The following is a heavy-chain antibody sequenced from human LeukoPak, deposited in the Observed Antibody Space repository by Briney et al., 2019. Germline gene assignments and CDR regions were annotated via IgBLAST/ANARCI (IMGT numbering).Heavy chain of an antibody. CDR1: GFSFRHYG. V-gene: IGHV3-30*02. J-gene: IGHJ4*02. CDR2: INYDGSNK. Sequence: GGSLRLSCAASGFSFRHYGMHWVRQAPGKGLEWVAFINYDGSNKYYADSVKGRFTISRDNSKNTLYLQMNSLRAEDTAVYYCAKSSGDEIYYFDYWGQGTLVTVSS. CDR3: AKSSGDEIYYFDY. D-gene: IGHD5-12*01.